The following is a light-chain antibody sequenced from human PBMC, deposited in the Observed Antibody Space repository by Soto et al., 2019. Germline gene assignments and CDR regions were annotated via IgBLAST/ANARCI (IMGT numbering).Light chain of an antibody. J-gene: IGLJ2*01. CDR3: SSFAGGGNPVL. V-gene: IGLV2-8*01. Sequence: QSVLTQPPSASGSLGPSVTISCTGTSSDVGGYNYVSWHQQHPGKAPKVMIYEVTKRPPGVPDRFSGSKSGNTASLTVSGLQAEDEADYYCSSFAGGGNPVLLGGGTKVTVL. CDR1: SSDVGGYNY. CDR2: EVT.